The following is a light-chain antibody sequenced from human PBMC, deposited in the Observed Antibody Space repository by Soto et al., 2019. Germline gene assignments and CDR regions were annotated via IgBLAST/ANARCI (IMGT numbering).Light chain of an antibody. J-gene: IGKJ1*01. CDR2: GAS. Sequence: EIVLTQSPGTLSLSPGERATLSCRASQSVSSSYLAWYQQKPGQAPRLLIYGASSRATGIPERFSGSGSGTDFTLTISSLEPEEFAVYYCQQYVISPGTFGQGTKVEIK. V-gene: IGKV3-20*01. CDR1: QSVSSSY. CDR3: QQYVISPGT.